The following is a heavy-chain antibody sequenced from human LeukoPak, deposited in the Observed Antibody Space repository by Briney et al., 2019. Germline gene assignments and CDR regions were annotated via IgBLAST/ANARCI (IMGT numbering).Heavy chain of an antibody. V-gene: IGHV1-69*05. D-gene: IGHD2-21*02. CDR3: ARSQTAILVFFDY. Sequence: SVKVSCKASGGSFSSYAISWVRQAPGQGLEWMGRIIPIFGTANYAQKFQGRVTITTDESTSTAYMELSSLRSEDTAVYYCARSQTAILVFFDYWGQGTLVTVSS. J-gene: IGHJ4*02. CDR2: IIPIFGTA. CDR1: GGSFSSYA.